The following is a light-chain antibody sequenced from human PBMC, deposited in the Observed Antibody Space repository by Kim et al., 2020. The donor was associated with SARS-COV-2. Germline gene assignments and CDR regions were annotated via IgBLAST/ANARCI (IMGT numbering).Light chain of an antibody. V-gene: IGLV1-40*01. J-gene: IGLJ1*01. Sequence: RVTISCAGTRSNIGAGHDVHWYQQLPGTAPKLLIYGNSSRPSGVPDRFSGSESGTSASLAISELQAEDEADYYCQSFDISLSGYVFGTGTKVTVL. CDR2: GNS. CDR1: RSNIGAGHD. CDR3: QSFDISLSGYV.